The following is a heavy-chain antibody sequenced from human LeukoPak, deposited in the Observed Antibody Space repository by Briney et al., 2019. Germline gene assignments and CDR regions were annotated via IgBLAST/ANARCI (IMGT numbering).Heavy chain of an antibody. CDR3: AKSPGYSYGYTFDY. Sequence: GGSLRLSCAASGFTFDDYAMHWVRQAPGKGLEWVSGISWNSGSIGYADSVKGRFTISRDNAKNSLYLQMNSLRAEDTAVYYCAKSPGYSYGYTFDYWGQGTLVTVSS. CDR2: ISWNSGSI. V-gene: IGHV3-9*01. D-gene: IGHD5-18*01. J-gene: IGHJ4*02. CDR1: GFTFDDYA.